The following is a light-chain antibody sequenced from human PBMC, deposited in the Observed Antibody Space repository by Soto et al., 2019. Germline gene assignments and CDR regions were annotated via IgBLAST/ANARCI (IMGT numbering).Light chain of an antibody. CDR3: QQYYDWPIT. V-gene: IGKV3-15*01. Sequence: TQSPSSLSASVGDRVTITCRASQGISTLLAWYQQKPGQAPRLLIYAASTRAAGIPARFSGSGSGTDFTLTISSLQSEDFAIYYCQQYYDWPITFGQGTRLEI. CDR1: QGISTL. CDR2: AAS. J-gene: IGKJ5*01.